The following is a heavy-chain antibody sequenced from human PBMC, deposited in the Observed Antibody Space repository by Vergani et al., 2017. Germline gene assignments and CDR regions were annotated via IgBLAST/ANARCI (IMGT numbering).Heavy chain of an antibody. V-gene: IGHV4-59*01. Sequence: VQLLESGGGLVQPGGSLRLSCAASGFTFSSYAMSWIRQPPGKGLEWIGYIYYSGSTNYNPSLKSRVTISVDTSKNQFSLKLSSVTAADTAVYYCARDYRYSGSYLRHYYGMDVWGQGTTVTVSS. J-gene: IGHJ6*02. CDR3: ARDYRYSGSYLRHYYGMDV. D-gene: IGHD1-26*01. CDR1: GFTFSSYA. CDR2: IYYSGST.